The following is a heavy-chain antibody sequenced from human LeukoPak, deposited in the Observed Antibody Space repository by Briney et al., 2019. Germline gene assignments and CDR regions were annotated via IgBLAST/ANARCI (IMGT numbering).Heavy chain of an antibody. CDR1: GFTFSSFG. CDR3: AKINNYDDY. Sequence: GGSLRLSCAASGFTFSSFGIHWVRQTPGMGLEWVAAISPDGNRDYYTDSVKGRFTVSRDNSKNMIYLQMNSLRGEDSAVYYCAKINNYDDYWGQGTLVTVSS. D-gene: IGHD3-22*01. J-gene: IGHJ4*02. V-gene: IGHV3-30*18. CDR2: ISPDGNRD.